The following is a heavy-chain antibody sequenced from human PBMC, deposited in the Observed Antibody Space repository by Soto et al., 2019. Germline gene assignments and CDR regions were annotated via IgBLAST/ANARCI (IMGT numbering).Heavy chain of an antibody. CDR3: AKERADIVLTPHATSGMDV. CDR2: SSYDGNHD. J-gene: IGHJ6*02. V-gene: IGHV3-30*18. CDR1: GFSLRSSG. D-gene: IGHD2-8*02. Sequence: QLHVVESGGGVVQSGTSLRLSCVASGFSLRSSGMHWLRQAPGKGREWVATSSYDGNHDWYAESVEGRFTISRDNSDNKVYLQMDRLREEDTAVYFCAKERADIVLTPHATSGMDVWGQGATVTVSS.